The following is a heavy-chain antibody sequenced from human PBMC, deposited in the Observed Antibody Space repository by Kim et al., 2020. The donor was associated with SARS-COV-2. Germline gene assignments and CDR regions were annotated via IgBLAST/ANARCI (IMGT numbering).Heavy chain of an antibody. Sequence: GGSLRLSCAASGFTFSSYAMSWVRQAPGKGLEWVSAISGSGGSTYYADSVKGRLTISRDNSKNTLYLQMNSLRAEDTAVYYCAKEAPPRPGPYPLATPSSYFDYWGQGTLVTVSS. CDR2: ISGSGGST. CDR3: AKEAPPRPGPYPLATPSSYFDY. V-gene: IGHV3-23*01. CDR1: GFTFSSYA. J-gene: IGHJ4*02. D-gene: IGHD1-26*01.